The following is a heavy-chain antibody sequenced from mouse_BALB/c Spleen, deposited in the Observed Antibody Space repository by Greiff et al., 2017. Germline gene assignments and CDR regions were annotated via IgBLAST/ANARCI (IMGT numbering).Heavy chain of an antibody. V-gene: IGHV1-7*01. Sequence: QVQLQQSGAELAKPGASVKMSCKASGYTFTSYWMHWVKQRPGQGLEWIGYINPSTGYTEYNQKFKDKATLTADKSSSTAYMQLSSLTSEDSAVYYCARKILSVRLLYFDDWGQGTTLTVSS. D-gene: IGHD2-14*01. CDR1: GYTFTSYW. CDR3: ARKILSVRLLYFDD. CDR2: INPSTGYT. J-gene: IGHJ2*01.